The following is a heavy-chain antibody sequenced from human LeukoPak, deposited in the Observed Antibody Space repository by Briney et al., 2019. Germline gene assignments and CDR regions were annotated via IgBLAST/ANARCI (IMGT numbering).Heavy chain of an antibody. J-gene: IGHJ4*02. CDR2: INTNTGNP. V-gene: IGHV7-4-1*02. CDR3: ARIPERGYSYPPPPFDY. D-gene: IGHD5-18*01. CDR1: GYTFTSYA. Sequence: GASVKVSCKASGYTFTSYAMNWVRQAPGQGLEWMGWINTNTGNPTYAQGFTGRFVFSLDTSVSTAYLQISSLKAEDTAVYYCARIPERGYSYPPPPFDYWGQGTLVTVSS.